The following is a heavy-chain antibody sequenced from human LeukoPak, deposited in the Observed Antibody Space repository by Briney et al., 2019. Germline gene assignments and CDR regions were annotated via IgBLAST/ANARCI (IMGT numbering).Heavy chain of an antibody. CDR2: IYWDDDS. J-gene: IGHJ3*02. CDR1: GFSFSTSGVG. Sequence: SGPTLVNPTQTLTLTCTFSGFSFSTSGVGVGWIRQPPGKALEWLALIYWDDDSRYSPSLKSRLTIAKDTSKNQVVLTLTNMDSVDTATYYCAHSQVFSYGSFHDAYDIWGLGMLVTVSS. CDR3: AHSQVFSYGSFHDAYDI. D-gene: IGHD5-18*01. V-gene: IGHV2-5*02.